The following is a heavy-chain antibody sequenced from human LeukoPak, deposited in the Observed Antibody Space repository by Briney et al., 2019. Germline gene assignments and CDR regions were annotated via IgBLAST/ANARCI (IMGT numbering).Heavy chain of an antibody. Sequence: ASVKVSCKASGYTFTSYDINWVRQATGQGLEWMGWMNPNSGNTGYAQKFQGRVTITRNTSISTAYMELSSLRSEDTAVYYCARGQDPVLDYRFDYWGQGTLVTVSS. CDR2: MNPNSGNT. J-gene: IGHJ4*02. V-gene: IGHV1-8*03. CDR3: ARGQDPVLDYRFDY. D-gene: IGHD3/OR15-3a*01. CDR1: GYTFTSYD.